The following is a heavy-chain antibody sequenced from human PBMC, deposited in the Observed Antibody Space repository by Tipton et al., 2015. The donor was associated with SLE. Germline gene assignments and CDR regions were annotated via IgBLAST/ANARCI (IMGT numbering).Heavy chain of an antibody. Sequence: QVQLVQSGGGVVQPGGSLRLSCAASGFTFSSCGMHWVRQAPGKGLEWVAFIRYDGSNKYYADSVKGRFTISRDNSKNTPYLQMNSLRAEDTAVYYCAKDQGISGGFDWYFDLWGLGTLVTVSS. V-gene: IGHV3-30*02. D-gene: IGHD3-16*01. CDR1: GFTFSSCG. CDR3: AKDQGISGGFDWYFDL. CDR2: IRYDGSNK. J-gene: IGHJ2*01.